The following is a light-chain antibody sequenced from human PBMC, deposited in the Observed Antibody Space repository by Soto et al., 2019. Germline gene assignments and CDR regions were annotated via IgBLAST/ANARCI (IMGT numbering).Light chain of an antibody. CDR3: QQFTTFPT. CDR1: QDISSW. V-gene: IGKV1-12*01. Sequence: DFQMTQSPSSVSASVGDRVAITCRARQDISSWLAWYQQKPGKAPKLLIYAASSLQSWVPSRFSGSGSRRDFTLTFCNIQPEDFATYYSQQFTTFPTFGGGTKVEIK. CDR2: AAS. J-gene: IGKJ4*01.